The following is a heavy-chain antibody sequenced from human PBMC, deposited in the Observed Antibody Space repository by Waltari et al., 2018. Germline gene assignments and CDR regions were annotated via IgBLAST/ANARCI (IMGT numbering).Heavy chain of an antibody. D-gene: IGHD2-8*01. Sequence: QVQLQESGPGLVKPSETLSLTCAVSGYSISSGYYWGWIRQPPGKGLEWIGSIYHSGRTDYNPSLKSRVTISVDTSKNQFSLKLSSVTAADTAVYYCARDRQLDIVLMVYARDQEEFDPWGQGTLVTVSS. CDR3: ARDRQLDIVLMVYARDQEEFDP. J-gene: IGHJ5*02. V-gene: IGHV4-38-2*02. CDR2: IYHSGRT. CDR1: GYSISSGYY.